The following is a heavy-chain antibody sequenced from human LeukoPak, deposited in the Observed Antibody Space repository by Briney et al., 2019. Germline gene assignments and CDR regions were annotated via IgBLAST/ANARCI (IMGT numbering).Heavy chain of an antibody. D-gene: IGHD2-2*02. CDR1: GFTFSSYS. J-gene: IGHJ4*02. CDR2: ISSSSGSI. V-gene: IGHV3-48*04. Sequence: GGSLRLSCAASGFTFSSYSMNWVRQAPGKGLEWVSFISSSSGSIYYADSVKGRITISRDNAKNSLYLQMNSLRVEDTAVYYCAKDRCSSTSCYIFDYWGQGTLVTVSS. CDR3: AKDRCSSTSCYIFDY.